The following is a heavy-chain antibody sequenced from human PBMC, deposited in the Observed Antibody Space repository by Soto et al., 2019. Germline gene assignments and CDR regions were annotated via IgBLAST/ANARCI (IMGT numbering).Heavy chain of an antibody. CDR2: ISAHNGNT. D-gene: IGHD3-10*02. CDR1: GYGFTTYD. V-gene: IGHV1-18*01. J-gene: IGHJ1*01. CDR3: ARGMYGEY. Sequence: QVHLVQSGAEVKKPGASVKVSCKGSGYGFTTYDITWVRQAPGQGLEWMAWISAHNGNTNYAQKLQGKVTVTRDTFTSTAYMALRGLRSDDTAVYYCARGMYGEYWGQCGVVTFSS.